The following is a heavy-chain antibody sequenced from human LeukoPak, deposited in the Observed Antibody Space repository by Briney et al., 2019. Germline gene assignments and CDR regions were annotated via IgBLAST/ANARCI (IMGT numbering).Heavy chain of an antibody. D-gene: IGHD4-17*01. CDR2: IFYSGTA. CDR3: ARHATVTSFTFAY. J-gene: IGHJ4*02. CDR1: GGSISSSTYY. Sequence: SETLSLTCTVSGGSISSSTYYWGWIRQPPGQQLEWIGSIFYSGTAYYNPSFKSRVSISVDTSKSQFSLDLSSVTAADTALYYCARHATVTSFTFAYWGQGILATVSS. V-gene: IGHV4-39*01.